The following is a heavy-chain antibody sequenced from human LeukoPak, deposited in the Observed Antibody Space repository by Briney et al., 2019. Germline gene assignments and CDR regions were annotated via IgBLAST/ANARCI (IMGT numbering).Heavy chain of an antibody. CDR1: GFTFSQNA. Sequence: GSLRLSCAASGFTFSQNAMSWVRQPPGKGLEWIGEINHSGSTNYNPSLKSRVTISVDTSKNQFSLKLSSVTAADTAVYYCARAPPYGLDYWGQGTLVTVSS. CDR3: ARAPPYGLDY. V-gene: IGHV4-34*01. CDR2: INHSGST. J-gene: IGHJ4*02. D-gene: IGHD3-10*01.